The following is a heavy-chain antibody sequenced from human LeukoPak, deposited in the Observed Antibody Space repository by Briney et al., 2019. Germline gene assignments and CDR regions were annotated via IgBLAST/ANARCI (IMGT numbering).Heavy chain of an antibody. D-gene: IGHD6-13*01. CDR3: AARPHSSSWYYFDY. CDR2: MNPNSGNT. J-gene: IGHJ4*02. Sequence: ASVKVSCKASGYTFTSYDINWVRQATGQGLEWMGWMNPNSGNTGYAQKSQGRVTMTRNTSISTAYMELSSLRSEDTAVYYCAARPHSSSWYYFDYWGQGTLVTVSS. V-gene: IGHV1-8*01. CDR1: GYTFTSYD.